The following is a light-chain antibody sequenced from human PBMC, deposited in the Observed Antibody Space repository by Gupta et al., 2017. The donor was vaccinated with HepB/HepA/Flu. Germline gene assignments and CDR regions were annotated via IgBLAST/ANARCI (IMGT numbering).Light chain of an antibody. CDR2: GGS. CDR1: ESVSGN. V-gene: IGKV3D-15*01. CDR3: HKYDQWPT. Sequence: EIVMTQSPVILSVSPGERVTLSCSDSESVSGNLAWYQHKRGLPPRLLIYGGSVRVTGVPDRCRASGSGTDFILTTSRLQSEDFAIYYRHKYDQWPTFGPGTKVD. J-gene: IGKJ3*01.